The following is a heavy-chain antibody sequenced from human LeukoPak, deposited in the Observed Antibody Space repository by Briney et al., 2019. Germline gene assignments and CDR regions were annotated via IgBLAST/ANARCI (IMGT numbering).Heavy chain of an antibody. V-gene: IGHV4-59*08. CDR1: GGSISSYY. CDR2: IYYSGTT. J-gene: IGHJ4*02. D-gene: IGHD6-19*01. CDR3: ARQGIRGQWLVHFDY. Sequence: PSETLSLTCTVPGGSISSYYWSWIRQSPGKGPEWIGYIYYSGTTNYNPSLKSRVTISIDTSKNQFSLKLISVTAADTAVYYCARQGIRGQWLVHFDYWGQGTLVTVSS.